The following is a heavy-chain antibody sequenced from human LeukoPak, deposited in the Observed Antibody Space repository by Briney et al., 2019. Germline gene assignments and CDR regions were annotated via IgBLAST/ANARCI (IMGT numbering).Heavy chain of an antibody. Sequence: SETLSLTCAVSGGSLSSGGYSWTWIRQPPGKGLEWIGYIYHSGITYYNPSLKSRVTISLDRSKNQFSLNLSSVTAADTAVYYCARERIVVVPAAIPYNWFDPWGQGTLVTVSS. V-gene: IGHV4-30-2*01. CDR2: IYHSGIT. CDR3: ARERIVVVPAAIPYNWFDP. D-gene: IGHD2-2*02. CDR1: GGSLSSGGYS. J-gene: IGHJ5*02.